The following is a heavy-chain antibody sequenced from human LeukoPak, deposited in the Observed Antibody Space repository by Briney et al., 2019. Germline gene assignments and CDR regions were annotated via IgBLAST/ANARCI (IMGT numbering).Heavy chain of an antibody. CDR3: ARVYYYDSSGYYYSTGSFDY. Sequence: ASVTVSCKASGYTFTTHVMNWVRQAPGQGLEWMGWINPNSGGTNYAQKFQGRVTMTRDTSISTAYMELSRLRSDDTAVYYCARVYYYDSSGYYYSTGSFDYWGQGTLVTVSS. CDR2: INPNSGGT. V-gene: IGHV1-2*02. D-gene: IGHD3-22*01. CDR1: GYTFTTHV. J-gene: IGHJ4*02.